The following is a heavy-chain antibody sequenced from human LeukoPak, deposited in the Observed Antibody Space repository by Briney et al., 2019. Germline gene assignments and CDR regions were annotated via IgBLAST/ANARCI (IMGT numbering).Heavy chain of an antibody. V-gene: IGHV3-49*04. CDR3: ARDGRGSRSSWFDP. J-gene: IGHJ5*02. Sequence: GGSLRLSCTASGFTFGDYGMSWVRQPPGKGLEWAGFIRSKAYGGTTEYAASVKGRFTISSNDSKSIAYLQMNSLKTEDTAVYYCARDGRGSRSSWFDPWGQGTLVIVSS. CDR1: GFTFGDYG. CDR2: IRSKAYGGTT. D-gene: IGHD3-10*01.